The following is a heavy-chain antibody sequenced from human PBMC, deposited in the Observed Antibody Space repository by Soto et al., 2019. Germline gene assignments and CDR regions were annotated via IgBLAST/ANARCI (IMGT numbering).Heavy chain of an antibody. D-gene: IGHD3-3*01. Sequence: PGGSLRLSCAASGFTFSSYGMHWVRQAPGKGLEWVAVISYDGSNKYYADSVKGRFTISRDNSKNTLYLQMNSLRAEDTAVYYCAKDWETRLPFLEWFPHGTVVWGQGTTVTVSS. CDR2: ISYDGSNK. CDR1: GFTFSSYG. CDR3: AKDWETRLPFLEWFPHGTVV. J-gene: IGHJ6*02. V-gene: IGHV3-30*18.